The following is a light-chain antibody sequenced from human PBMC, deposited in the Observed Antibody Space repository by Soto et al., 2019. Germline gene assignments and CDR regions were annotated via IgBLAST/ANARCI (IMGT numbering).Light chain of an antibody. V-gene: IGLV2-14*03. CDR3: MSYTTTSSFV. CDR1: RSDIGTYNY. CDR2: DVS. J-gene: IGLJ1*01. Sequence: QSVLTQPASMSGSPGQSITISCTGTRSDIGTYNYLSWYQQHPGKAPRLVISDVSNRPSGVPNRFSGSKSGNTASLTITGLQSEDEADYYCMSYTTTSSFVFGSGTKLTVL.